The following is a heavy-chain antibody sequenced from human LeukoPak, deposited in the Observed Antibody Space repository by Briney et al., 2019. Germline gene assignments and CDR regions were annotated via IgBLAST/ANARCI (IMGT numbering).Heavy chain of an antibody. CDR1: GFTFSSYA. Sequence: PGRSLRLSCAASGFTFSSYAMHWVRQAPGKGLEWVAVISYDGSNKYYADSVKGRFTISRDNSKNTLYLQMNSLRAEDTAVYYCAKGDTTWELPHDDWGQETLVTVSS. CDR3: AKGDTTWELPHDD. D-gene: IGHD1-26*01. CDR2: ISYDGSNK. J-gene: IGHJ4*02. V-gene: IGHV3-30*04.